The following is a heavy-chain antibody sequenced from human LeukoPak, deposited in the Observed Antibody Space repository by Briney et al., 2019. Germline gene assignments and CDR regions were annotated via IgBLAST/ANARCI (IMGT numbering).Heavy chain of an antibody. CDR1: GFTFSSYA. CDR3: ARFVANPLPSYYFDY. J-gene: IGHJ4*02. V-gene: IGHV3-21*01. D-gene: IGHD2-15*01. CDR2: ISSSSSYI. Sequence: PGGSLRLSCAASGFTFSSYAMSWVRQAPGKGLEWVSSISSSSSYIYYADSVKGRFTISRDNAKNSLYLQMNSLRAEDTAVYYCARFVANPLPSYYFDYWGQGTLVTVSS.